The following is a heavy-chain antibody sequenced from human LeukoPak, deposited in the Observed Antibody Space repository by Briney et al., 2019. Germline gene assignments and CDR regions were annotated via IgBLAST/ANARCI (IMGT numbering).Heavy chain of an antibody. CDR3: ARSITMVRGVIITGNYYYMGV. D-gene: IGHD3-10*01. Sequence: GASVKVSCTASGYTFTGYYMHWVRQAPGQGLEWMGGIIPIFGTANYAQKFQGRVTITADKSTSTAYMELSSLRSEDTAVYYCARSITMVRGVIITGNYYYMGVWGKGTTVTVSS. CDR2: IIPIFGTA. CDR1: GYTFTGYY. V-gene: IGHV1-69*06. J-gene: IGHJ6*03.